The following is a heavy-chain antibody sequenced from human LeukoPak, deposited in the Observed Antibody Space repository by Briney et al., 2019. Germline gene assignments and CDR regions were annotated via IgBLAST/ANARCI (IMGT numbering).Heavy chain of an antibody. CDR1: GFTFSDYY. CDR2: ISSSGSTM. V-gene: IGHV3-11*01. Sequence: PGGSLRLSCAASGFTFSDYYMSWIRQAPGKGLEWVSYISSSGSTMYYADSVKGRFTISRDNAKNSLYLQMNSLRAEDTAVYYCARVKDYYYYYMDVWGKGTTVTVSS. CDR3: ARVKDYYYYYMDV. J-gene: IGHJ6*03.